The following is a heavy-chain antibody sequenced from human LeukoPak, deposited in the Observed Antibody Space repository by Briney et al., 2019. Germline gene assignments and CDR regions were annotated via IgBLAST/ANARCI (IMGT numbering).Heavy chain of an antibody. CDR1: GFTFSSYE. CDR2: ISSSGSTI. J-gene: IGHJ4*02. D-gene: IGHD3-22*01. Sequence: GGSLRLSCAASGFTFSSYEINWVRQAPGKGLEWVSYISSSGSTIKYADSVKGRFTISRGNAKNSLYLQMNSLRAEDTAVYYCARDDYYETSGYYFSLYWGQGALVTVSS. V-gene: IGHV3-48*03. CDR3: ARDDYYETSGYYFSLY.